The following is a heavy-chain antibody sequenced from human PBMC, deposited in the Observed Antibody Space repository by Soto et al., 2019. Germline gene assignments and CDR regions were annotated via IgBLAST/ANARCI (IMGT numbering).Heavy chain of an antibody. CDR3: ARGWRIRMGFDP. CDR2: INHSGST. J-gene: IGHJ5*02. D-gene: IGHD3-10*01. V-gene: IGHV4-34*01. CDR1: GGSFSGYY. Sequence: KPSETLSLTXAVYGGSFSGYYWSWIRQPPGKGLEWIGEINHSGSTNYNPSLKSRVTISVDTSKNQFSLKLSSVTAADTAVYYCARGWRIRMGFDPWGQGTLVTVSS.